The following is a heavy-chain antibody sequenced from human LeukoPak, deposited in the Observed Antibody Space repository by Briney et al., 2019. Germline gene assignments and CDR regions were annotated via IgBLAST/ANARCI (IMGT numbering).Heavy chain of an antibody. J-gene: IGHJ1*01. CDR3: ARVRRDGYHNQSFQH. D-gene: IGHD5-24*01. Sequence: GESLKISCKGSGYSFTSYWIGWVRQMPGKGLEWMGIIYPGDSDTRYSPSFQGQVTISADKSISTAYLQWSSLKASDTAMYYCARVRRDGYHNQSFQHWGQGTLVTVSS. CDR2: IYPGDSDT. CDR1: GYSFTSYW. V-gene: IGHV5-51*01.